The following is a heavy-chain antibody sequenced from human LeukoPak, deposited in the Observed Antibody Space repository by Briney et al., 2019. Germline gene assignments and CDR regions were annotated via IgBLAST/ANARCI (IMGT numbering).Heavy chain of an antibody. J-gene: IGHJ4*02. Sequence: PGGSLRLSCAASGFTFSSYSMNWVRQAPGKGLEWVSYISSSSSTIYYADSVKGRFTISRDNAQNSLYLQMNSLTADDTAVYYCARVIVVVTANLYFDYWGQGSLVTVSP. CDR3: ARVIVVVTANLYFDY. CDR1: GFTFSSYS. V-gene: IGHV3-48*04. CDR2: ISSSSSTI. D-gene: IGHD2-21*02.